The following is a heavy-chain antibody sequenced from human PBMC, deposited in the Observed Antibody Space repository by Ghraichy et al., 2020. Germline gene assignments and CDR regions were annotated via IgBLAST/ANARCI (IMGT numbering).Heavy chain of an antibody. CDR2: IYDDGTT. Sequence: GGSLRLSCAASGFTVSTKYMSWVRQAPGKGLEWVSVIYDDGTTYYIDSVKGRFTISRDNSRNILYLQMNSLTDEDAAVYYCARRLYGITPAYYYGMDVWGQGTTVTVSS. CDR1: GFTVSTKY. J-gene: IGHJ6*02. D-gene: IGHD3-16*01. V-gene: IGHV3-66*04. CDR3: ARRLYGITPAYYYGMDV.